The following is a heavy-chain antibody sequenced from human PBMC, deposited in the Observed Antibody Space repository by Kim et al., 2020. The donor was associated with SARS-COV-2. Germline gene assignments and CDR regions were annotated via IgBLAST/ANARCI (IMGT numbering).Heavy chain of an antibody. Sequence: GGSLRLSCAASGFNFSNYAMHWVRQAPGKGLEWVAVISYDGSNKFHADSVKGRFTISRDNSKSTLYLQMNSLRAEDTAVYYCATAENRGQQLVLGWFDPWGQGTLVTVSS. D-gene: IGHD6-13*01. CDR3: ATAENRGQQLVLGWFDP. J-gene: IGHJ5*02. CDR2: ISYDGSNK. CDR1: GFNFSNYA. V-gene: IGHV3-30*04.